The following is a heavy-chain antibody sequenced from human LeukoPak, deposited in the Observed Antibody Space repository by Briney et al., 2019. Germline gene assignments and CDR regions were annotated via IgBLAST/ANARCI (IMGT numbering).Heavy chain of an antibody. V-gene: IGHV5-51*01. J-gene: IGHJ4*02. D-gene: IGHD6-19*01. CDR3: ARLYSSGWSASSD. CDR1: GYSFTSYW. Sequence: GESLKISRKGSGYSFTSYWIGWVRQMPGKGLEWMGIIYPGDSDTRYSPSFEGQVTISVDKSISNAYLQWSSLKASDTAMYYCARLYSSGWSASSDWGQGTLVTVSS. CDR2: IYPGDSDT.